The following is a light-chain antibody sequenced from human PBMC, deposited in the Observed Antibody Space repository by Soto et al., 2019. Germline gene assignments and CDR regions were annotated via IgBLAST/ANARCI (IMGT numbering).Light chain of an antibody. J-gene: IGKJ4*01. CDR1: QSVSSY. V-gene: IGKV3-11*01. CDR2: DAS. CDR3: QQRSNWPT. Sequence: EIVLTQSPATLSLSPGERATLSCRASQSVSSYLAWYQQKPCQAPRLLIYDASNRSTGIPARFSGSGSGTDFTLTISRVMPEDLAVYDCQQRSNWPTFGGGTKVESK.